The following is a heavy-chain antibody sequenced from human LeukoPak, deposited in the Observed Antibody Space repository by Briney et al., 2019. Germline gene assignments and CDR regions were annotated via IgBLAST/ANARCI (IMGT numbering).Heavy chain of an antibody. Sequence: PGGSLRLSCAASGFTFSSYAMSWVRQAPGKGLEWVSAISGSGGSTYYADSVKGRFTISRDNSKNTLYLQMNSLRAEDTAVYYCAKDPYYYYASPESWFDPWGRGTLVTVSS. J-gene: IGHJ5*02. V-gene: IGHV3-23*01. D-gene: IGHD3-10*01. CDR2: ISGSGGST. CDR1: GFTFSSYA. CDR3: AKDPYYYYASPESWFDP.